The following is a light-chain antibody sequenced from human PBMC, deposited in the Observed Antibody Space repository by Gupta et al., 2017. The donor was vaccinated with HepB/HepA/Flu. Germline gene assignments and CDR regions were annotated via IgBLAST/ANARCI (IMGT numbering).Light chain of an antibody. V-gene: IGKV3-15*01. CDR1: QSVSNN. CDR2: GAS. J-gene: IGKJ1*01. Sequence: EIVMTQSPVTLSVSPGERATLSCRASQSVSNNLAWYQQKPGQAPRLLIYGASTSDTGIPARFSASGSGTEFTLTISSRQSEDFAVYYCQQYNNWPPWTFGQGTKLEIK. CDR3: QQYNNWPPWT.